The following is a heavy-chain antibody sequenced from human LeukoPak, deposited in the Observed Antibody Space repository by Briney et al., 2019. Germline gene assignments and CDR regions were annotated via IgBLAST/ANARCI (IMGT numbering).Heavy chain of an antibody. CDR1: GFTFSSYA. CDR2: ISYDGSNN. V-gene: IGHV3-30-3*01. D-gene: IGHD3-3*02. Sequence: PGGSLRLSCAASGFTFSSYAMHWVRQTPGKGLEWVAVISYDGSNNYYADSVRGRFTISRDNSKNTLYLQMNSLRADDTAVYYCAARTPISGIDYWGQGTLVTVSS. CDR3: AARTPISGIDY. J-gene: IGHJ4*02.